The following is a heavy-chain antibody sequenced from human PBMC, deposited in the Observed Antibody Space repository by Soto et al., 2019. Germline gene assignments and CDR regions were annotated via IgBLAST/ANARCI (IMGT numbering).Heavy chain of an antibody. V-gene: IGHV1-18*04. D-gene: IGHD1-1*01. Sequence: QVQLVQSGAEVKKPGASVKVSCKASGYTFTSYGISWVRQAPGQGLEWMGWISAYNGNTNYAQKLQGRVTMTTVTSPSTAYMELRSLRSDDTAVYYCAREVLPHNIYYYYGMDVWGEGTTVTVSS. CDR3: AREVLPHNIYYYYGMDV. CDR1: GYTFTSYG. J-gene: IGHJ6*04. CDR2: ISAYNGNT.